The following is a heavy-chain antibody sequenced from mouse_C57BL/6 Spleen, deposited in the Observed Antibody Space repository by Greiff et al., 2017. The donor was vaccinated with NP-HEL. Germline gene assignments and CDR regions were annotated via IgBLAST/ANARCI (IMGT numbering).Heavy chain of an antibody. CDR3: ARDDDYDPLFDY. V-gene: IGHV5-17*01. CDR2: ISSGSSTI. J-gene: IGHJ2*01. Sequence: EVKLMESGGGLVKPGGSLKLSCAASGFTFSDYGMHWVRQAPEKGLEWVAYISSGSSTIYYADTVKGRFTISRDNAKNTLFLQMTSLRSEDTAMYYCARDDDYDPLFDYWGQGTTLTVSS. D-gene: IGHD2-4*01. CDR1: GFTFSDYG.